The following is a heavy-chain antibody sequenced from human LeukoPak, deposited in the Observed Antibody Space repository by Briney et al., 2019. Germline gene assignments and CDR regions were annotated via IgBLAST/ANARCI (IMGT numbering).Heavy chain of an antibody. J-gene: IGHJ4*02. Sequence: PSETLSLTCTVSGGSISSYYWSWIRQPPGKGLEWIGYIYYSGCTNYNPSLKSRVTISVDTSKNQFSLKLSSVTAADTAVYYCAREVRGVISYYFDYWGQGTLVTVSS. CDR1: GGSISSYY. CDR3: AREVRGVISYYFDY. CDR2: IYYSGCT. D-gene: IGHD3-10*01. V-gene: IGHV4-59*12.